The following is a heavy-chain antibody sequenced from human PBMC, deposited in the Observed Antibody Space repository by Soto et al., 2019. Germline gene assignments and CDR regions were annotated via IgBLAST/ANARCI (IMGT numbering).Heavy chain of an antibody. CDR2: IFYTGVP. CDR3: LRLLDSSWYADL. D-gene: IGHD3-22*01. V-gene: IGHV4-61*03. Sequence: QVQLQESGPGLVKPSETLSLTCSVSGGSVSNASFYWTWIRQAPGTGLEYIGYIFYTGVPNYNPSLSIRVTKSPDTSKNPFSLKLNSMPAADPAVYYCLRLLDSSWYADLWGSGTLVTVPS. CDR1: GGSVSNASFY. J-gene: IGHJ2*01.